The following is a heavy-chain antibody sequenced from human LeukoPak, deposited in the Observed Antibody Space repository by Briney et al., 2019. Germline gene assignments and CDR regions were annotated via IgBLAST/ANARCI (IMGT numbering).Heavy chain of an antibody. CDR2: ISSSSSYI. CDR1: GFTFSSNW. J-gene: IGHJ4*02. D-gene: IGHD5-12*01. V-gene: IGHV3-21*01. CDR3: AGDIVATITMGTY. Sequence: PGGSLRLSCEASGFTFSSNWMSWVRQAPGKGLEWVSSISSSSSYIYYADSVKGRFTISRDNAKNSLYLQMNSLRAEDTAVYYCAGDIVATITMGTYWGQGTLVTVSS.